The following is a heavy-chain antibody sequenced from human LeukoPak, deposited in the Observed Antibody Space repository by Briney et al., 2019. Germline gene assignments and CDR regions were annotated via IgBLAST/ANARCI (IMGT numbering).Heavy chain of an antibody. CDR1: GFTFSSYA. J-gene: IGHJ4*02. D-gene: IGHD5-24*01. CDR2: ISYDGSNK. CDR3: ARDLGGYNYFDY. Sequence: GGSLRLSCAASGFTFSSYAMHWVRQAPGKGLEWVAVISYDGSNKYYADSMKGRFTISRDNSKNTLYLQMNSLRAEDTAVYYCARDLGGYNYFDYWGQGTLVTVSS. V-gene: IGHV3-30-3*01.